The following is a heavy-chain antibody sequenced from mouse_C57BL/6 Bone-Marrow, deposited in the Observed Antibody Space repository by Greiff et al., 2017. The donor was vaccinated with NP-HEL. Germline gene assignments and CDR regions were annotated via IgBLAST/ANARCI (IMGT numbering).Heavy chain of an antibody. CDR2: ISNGGGST. V-gene: IGHV5-12*01. D-gene: IGHD2-1*01. J-gene: IGHJ4*01. CDR3: ARLYYGNYGAMVY. Sequence: EVKLVESGGGLVQPGGSLKLSCAASGFTFSDYYMYWVRQTPEKRLEWVAYISNGGGSTYYPDTVKGRFTISRDNAKNTLYLQMSRLKSEDTAMYYCARLYYGNYGAMVYWGQGTSVTVSS. CDR1: GFTFSDYY.